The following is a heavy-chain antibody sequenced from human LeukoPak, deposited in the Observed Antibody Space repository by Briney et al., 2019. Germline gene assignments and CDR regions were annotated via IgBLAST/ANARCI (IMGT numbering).Heavy chain of an antibody. CDR2: IRHDETNE. Sequence: QPGGSLRLSCAVSGFSFSSYAMHWVRQAPGKGLEWVAAIRHDETNEYYADSVQGRFTISRDTSKNTLYLQMNSLRAEDTAVYYCAKEYTPSSPLGELDSWGQGTLVTVSS. J-gene: IGHJ4*02. CDR1: GFSFSSYA. CDR3: AKEYTPSSPLGELDS. D-gene: IGHD6-6*01. V-gene: IGHV3-30*02.